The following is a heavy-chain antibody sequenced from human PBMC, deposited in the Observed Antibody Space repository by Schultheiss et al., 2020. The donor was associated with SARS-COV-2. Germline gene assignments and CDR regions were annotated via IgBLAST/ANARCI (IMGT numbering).Heavy chain of an antibody. V-gene: IGHV3-23*01. CDR1: GFTLDDYA. CDR2: ISGSGGST. Sequence: GGSLRLSCAASGFTLDDYAMHWVRQAPGKGLEWVSAISGSGGSTYYADSVKGRFTISRDNSKNTLYLQMNSLRAEDTAVYYCASKGRYYDSSSDYWGQGTLVTVSS. CDR3: ASKGRYYDSSSDY. J-gene: IGHJ4*02. D-gene: IGHD3-22*01.